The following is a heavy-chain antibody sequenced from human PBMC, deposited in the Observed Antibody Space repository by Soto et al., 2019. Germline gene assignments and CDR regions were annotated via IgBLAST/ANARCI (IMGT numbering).Heavy chain of an antibody. V-gene: IGHV5-51*01. D-gene: IGHD6-25*01. CDR2: ISPGDSST. CDR1: GYNFNLINYF. Sequence: VDSLKISFKCCGYNFNLINYFSALVRQMPGKGLEWMGVISPGDSSTRYSPSFQGQVTFYADNSLNTAYLQWNTLRDSDTAMYSCARRTYDSGWSNYFDHWGKGKLV. CDR3: ARRTYDSGWSNYFDH. J-gene: IGHJ4*02.